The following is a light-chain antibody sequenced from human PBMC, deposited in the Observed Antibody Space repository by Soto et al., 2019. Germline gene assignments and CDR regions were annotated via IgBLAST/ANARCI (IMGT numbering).Light chain of an antibody. Sequence: IQMTQSSSTLSYSVGDRVTITCRASQSISGWLAWYQQKPGKAPNLLIYKASSLASGVPSRFSGSGSGTEFTLTINSLQPDDFATYYCQHDGTFGQGTKVDIK. CDR3: QHDGT. V-gene: IGKV1-5*03. CDR1: QSISGW. CDR2: KAS. J-gene: IGKJ1*01.